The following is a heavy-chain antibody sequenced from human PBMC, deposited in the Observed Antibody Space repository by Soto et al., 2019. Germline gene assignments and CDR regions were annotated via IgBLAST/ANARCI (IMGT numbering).Heavy chain of an antibody. CDR2: ISGSGGST. V-gene: IGHV3-23*01. D-gene: IGHD3-3*01. CDR1: GFTFSSYA. J-gene: IGHJ5*02. Sequence: EVQLLESGGGLVQPGGSLRLSCAASGFTFSSYAMSWVRQAPGKGLEWVSAISGSGGSTYYADSVKGRFTISRDNSKNTRYLQMNSLRAEDTAVYYCVGGFWSGYSVVNWFDPWGQGTLVTVSS. CDR3: VGGFWSGYSVVNWFDP.